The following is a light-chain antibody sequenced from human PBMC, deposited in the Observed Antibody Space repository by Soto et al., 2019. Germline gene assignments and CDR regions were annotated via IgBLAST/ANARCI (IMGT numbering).Light chain of an antibody. J-gene: IGLJ2*01. Sequence: QSVLTQPASVSGSPGQSITISCTGTSSDVGGYNYVSWYQQHPGKAPKLMIYDVSNRPSGVSNRFSGSKSGNTASLTISGLQAEDDDDYYCSSYTSSSTPVVFGGGTQLTVL. V-gene: IGLV2-14*01. CDR3: SSYTSSSTPVV. CDR2: DVS. CDR1: SSDVGGYNY.